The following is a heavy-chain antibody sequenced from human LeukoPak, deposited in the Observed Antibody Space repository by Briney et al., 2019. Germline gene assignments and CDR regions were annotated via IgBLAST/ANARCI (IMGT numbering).Heavy chain of an antibody. V-gene: IGHV4-30-4*01. Sequence: SETLSLTCTVSGGSISSDDYYWSWIRQPPGKGLEWIGYIYYSGSTYYNPSLKSRVTISVDTSKNQFSLKLSSVTAADTAVYYCARDLLNDYVDYWGQGTLVTVSS. CDR1: GGSISSDDYY. CDR3: ARDLLNDYVDY. CDR2: IYYSGST. J-gene: IGHJ4*02.